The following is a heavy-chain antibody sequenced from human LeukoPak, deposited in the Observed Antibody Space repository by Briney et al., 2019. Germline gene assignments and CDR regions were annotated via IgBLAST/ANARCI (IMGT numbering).Heavy chain of an antibody. CDR1: GFTFSSYW. CDR2: IKQDGSEK. V-gene: IGHV3-7*03. J-gene: IGHJ4*02. D-gene: IGHD3-9*01. Sequence: PGGSLRLSCAASGFTFSSYWMSWVRQAPGKGLEWVANIKQDGSEKYYVDSVKGRFTISRDNAKNSLYLQMNSLRAEDTAVYYCARDSDDILTGYALWDYWGQGTLVTVSS. CDR3: ARDSDDILTGYALWDY.